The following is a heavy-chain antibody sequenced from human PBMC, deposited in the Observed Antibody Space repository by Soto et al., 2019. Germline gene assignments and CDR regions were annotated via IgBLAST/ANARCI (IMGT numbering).Heavy chain of an antibody. CDR1: GFTFSSYA. CDR2: ISGSGGST. J-gene: IGHJ4*02. Sequence: EVQLLESGGGLVQPGGSLRLSCAASGFTFSSYAMSWVRQAPGKGLEWVSPISGSGGSTYYADSVNGRFTISRDNSKNKLYLQMKSLRAAATAVYYCAKAPRMVVVQSAPLDYWGQGTRVTVSS. D-gene: IGHD2-2*01. V-gene: IGHV3-23*01. CDR3: AKAPRMVVVQSAPLDY.